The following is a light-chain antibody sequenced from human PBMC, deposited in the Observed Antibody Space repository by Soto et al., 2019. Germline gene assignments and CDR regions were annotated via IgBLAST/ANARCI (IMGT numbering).Light chain of an antibody. Sequence: DIQMTQSPSTLSASVGDRVTITCRASQSISSWLAWYQQKPGKAPKLLIYKSSNLESGVPSRLSGSGSGTEFSLTISSLQPDDVATYYCQQYSSYSTFGQGTKVEIK. J-gene: IGKJ1*01. V-gene: IGKV1-5*03. CDR1: QSISSW. CDR2: KSS. CDR3: QQYSSYST.